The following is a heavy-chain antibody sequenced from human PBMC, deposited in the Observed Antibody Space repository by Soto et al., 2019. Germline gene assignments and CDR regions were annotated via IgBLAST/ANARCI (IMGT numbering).Heavy chain of an antibody. D-gene: IGHD4-17*01. Sequence: QITLKESGPTLVKPTQTLTLTCTFSWFSLTTSGVGVGWIRQPPGKALEWLALIYWDDDKRYRPSLKSRLTITKDSTKKQVVPTMHNMDPADPAAYFCAHRTTTVTWWFAPWGQGTLVTVSS. CDR2: IYWDDDK. J-gene: IGHJ5*02. CDR1: WFSLTTSGVG. V-gene: IGHV2-5*02. CDR3: AHRTTTVTWWFAP.